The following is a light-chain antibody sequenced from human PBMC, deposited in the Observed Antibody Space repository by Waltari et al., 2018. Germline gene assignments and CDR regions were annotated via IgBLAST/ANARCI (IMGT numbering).Light chain of an antibody. CDR2: GNN. V-gene: IGLV1-40*01. Sequence: QSVLTQPPSVSGTPGPRVTISCSGSTSNIGACHDVHWYQHLPGTAPKLLIYGNNNRPSGVPDRFSGSKSGTSASLAITGLQADDEADYFCQSFDNMLSGGVVFGGGTKLAVL. CDR1: TSNIGACHD. J-gene: IGLJ2*01. CDR3: QSFDNMLSGGVV.